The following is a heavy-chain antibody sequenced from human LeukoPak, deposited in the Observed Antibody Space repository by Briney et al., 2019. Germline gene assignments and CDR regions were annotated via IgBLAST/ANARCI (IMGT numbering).Heavy chain of an antibody. V-gene: IGHV4-39*01. Sequence: PSETLSLTCTVSGGSISSSSYYWGWIRQPPGTGLEWIGSIYYSGSTYYNPSLKSRVTISVDTSKNQFSLKLSSVTAADTAVYYCVKQWLVGLVYWGQGTLVTVSS. J-gene: IGHJ4*02. CDR2: IYYSGST. CDR1: GGSISSSSYY. D-gene: IGHD6-19*01. CDR3: VKQWLVGLVY.